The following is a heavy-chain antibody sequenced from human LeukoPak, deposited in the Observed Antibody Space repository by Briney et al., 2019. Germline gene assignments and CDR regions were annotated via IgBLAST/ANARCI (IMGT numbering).Heavy chain of an antibody. Sequence: ASVKVSCTASGYTFTSYNMHWVRQAPGQGLEWMGIINPSGGSTSYEQKFQGRVTMTRDMSTSTVYMELSSLRSEDTAVYYCARSTVDTAMVTGWFDPWGQGTLVTVSS. CDR3: ARSTVDTAMVTGWFDP. CDR1: GYTFTSYN. J-gene: IGHJ5*02. V-gene: IGHV1-46*01. D-gene: IGHD5-18*01. CDR2: INPSGGST.